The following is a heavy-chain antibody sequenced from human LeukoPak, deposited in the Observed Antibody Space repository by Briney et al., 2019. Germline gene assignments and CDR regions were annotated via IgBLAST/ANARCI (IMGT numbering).Heavy chain of an antibody. CDR3: ARDWRINWFDP. J-gene: IGHJ5*02. CDR1: GGSISSTSYY. D-gene: IGHD2/OR15-2a*01. V-gene: IGHV4-39*07. CDR2: MYYSGNT. Sequence: SETLSLTCTVSGGSISSTSYYWGWIRQPPGKGLEWIGSMYYSGNTYYNPSLKSRVTISIDTSKNQFSLKLSSITAADTGVYYCARDWRINWFDPWGQGTLVTVSS.